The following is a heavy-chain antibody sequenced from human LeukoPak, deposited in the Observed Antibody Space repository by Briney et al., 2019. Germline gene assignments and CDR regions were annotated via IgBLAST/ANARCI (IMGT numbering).Heavy chain of an antibody. V-gene: IGHV1-2*02. Sequence: GASVKVSCKASGYTFTGYYMHWVRQAPGQGLEWMGWINPNSGGTNYAQKFQGRGTMTRDTSISTAYMELSSLRSDDTAVYYCATSSGYYVGYIRHWGQGTLVTVSS. CDR2: INPNSGGT. J-gene: IGHJ1*01. CDR3: ATSSGYYVGYIRH. D-gene: IGHD3-22*01. CDR1: GYTFTGYY.